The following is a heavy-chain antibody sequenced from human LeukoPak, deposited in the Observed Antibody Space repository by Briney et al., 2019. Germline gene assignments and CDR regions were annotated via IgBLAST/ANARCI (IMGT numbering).Heavy chain of an antibody. CDR1: GCTFSSYS. D-gene: IGHD3-3*01. Sequence: RGSLRLSYVASGCTFSSYSMNWVRQAPAKGLEWVSSISSSSSYIYYADSVKGRFTISRDNAKNSLYLQMNSLRAEDTAVYYCASPPYYDFYSWGQGTLVTVSS. CDR2: ISSSSSYI. CDR3: ASPPYYDFYS. J-gene: IGHJ5*02. V-gene: IGHV3-21*01.